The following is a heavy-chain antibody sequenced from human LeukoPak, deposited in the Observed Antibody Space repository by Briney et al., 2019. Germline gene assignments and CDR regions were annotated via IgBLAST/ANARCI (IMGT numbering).Heavy chain of an antibody. D-gene: IGHD6-13*01. CDR3: ARGQQLVLWFDP. Sequence: GGSLRLSCAASGFTFTTYWMAWVRKAPGKGLEWVASVNQDGNEKYYVDSVKGRFTISRDNTKNSLSLQMNRLRVEDTALYYCARGQQLVLWFDPWGQGTQVTVSS. CDR2: VNQDGNEK. CDR1: GFTFTTYW. J-gene: IGHJ5*02. V-gene: IGHV3-7*01.